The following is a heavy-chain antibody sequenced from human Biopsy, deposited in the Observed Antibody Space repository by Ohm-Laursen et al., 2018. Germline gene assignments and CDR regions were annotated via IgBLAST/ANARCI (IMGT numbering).Heavy chain of an antibody. D-gene: IGHD6-19*01. Sequence: SDTLSLTCTVSGYSVSSGSFYWTWIRQPPGQGLEYIGYIYDRGSTANYNPSLESRVTMSVDMPKNQFSLKLSSVTAADTAIYYCARGMRSSGWPYFDSWGQGTLVTVSS. CDR1: GYSVSSGSFY. CDR3: ARGMRSSGWPYFDS. V-gene: IGHV4-61*01. J-gene: IGHJ4*02. CDR2: IYDRGSTA.